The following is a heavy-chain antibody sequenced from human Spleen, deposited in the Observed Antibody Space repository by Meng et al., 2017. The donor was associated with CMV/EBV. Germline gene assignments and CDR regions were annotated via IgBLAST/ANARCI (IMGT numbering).Heavy chain of an antibody. D-gene: IGHD1-26*01. CDR3: ARTLVGATLYFDY. J-gene: IGHJ4*02. CDR2: IYYSGST. V-gene: IGHV4-39*07. CDR1: GASISSSDYY. Sequence: SETLSLTCTVSGASISSSDYYWGWIRQPPGKGLEWIGSIYYSGSTNYNPSLKSRVTISVDTSKNQFSLKLSSVTAADTAVYYCARTLVGATLYFDYWGQGTLVTVSS.